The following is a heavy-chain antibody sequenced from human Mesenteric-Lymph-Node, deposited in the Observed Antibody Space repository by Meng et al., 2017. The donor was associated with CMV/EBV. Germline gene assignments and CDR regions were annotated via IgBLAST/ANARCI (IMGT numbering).Heavy chain of an antibody. V-gene: IGHV3-30*14. J-gene: IGHJ4*02. CDR2: ISYDGSNT. CDR3: AASEWSVRRGARTAVDF. D-gene: IGHD3-10*01. Sequence: TLSSFAMHWVRQAPGKGLDWVAVISYDGSNTYYADSVKGRFTISRDNSKNTLYLQMNSLRPEDTAVYFCAASEWSVRRGARTAVDFWGQGTLVTVSS. CDR1: TLSSFA.